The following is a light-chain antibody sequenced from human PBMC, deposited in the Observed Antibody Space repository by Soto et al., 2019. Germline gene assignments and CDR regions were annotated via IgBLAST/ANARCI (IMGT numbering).Light chain of an antibody. CDR2: AAS. CDR1: QGIRND. Sequence: AIQRTQPPSSLSASVGDRVTITCRASQGIRNDLGWYQQKPGKAPKLLIYAASSLQSGVPSRFSGSGSGTDGTLTISSLKKEDGATYDCLQDYNYPITFGQGTRLEIK. CDR3: LQDYNYPIT. V-gene: IGKV1-6*01. J-gene: IGKJ5*01.